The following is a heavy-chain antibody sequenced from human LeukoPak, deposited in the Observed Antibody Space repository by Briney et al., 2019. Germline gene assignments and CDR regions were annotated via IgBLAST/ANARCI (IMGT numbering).Heavy chain of an antibody. V-gene: IGHV3-48*01. J-gene: IGHJ4*02. CDR1: GFTFSSYS. D-gene: IGHD3-22*01. CDR3: ARDLAPYYYDSSGAREGADY. Sequence: GGSLGLSCAASGFTFSSYSMNWVRQAPGKGLEWVSYISSSSSTIYYADSVKGRFTISRDNAKNSLYLQMNSLRAEDTAVYYCARDLAPYYYDSSGAREGADYWGQGTLVTVSS. CDR2: ISSSSSTI.